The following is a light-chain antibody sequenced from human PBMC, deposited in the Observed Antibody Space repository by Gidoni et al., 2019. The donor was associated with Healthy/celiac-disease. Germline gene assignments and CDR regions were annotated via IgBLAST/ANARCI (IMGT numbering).Light chain of an antibody. J-gene: IGKJ3*01. CDR3: QQRSNWPPGVT. Sequence: EIVFTQSPATLSLSPGERATLSCRASQSVSSYLAWYQQKPGQAPRLLIYDASNRATGIPARFSGSGSGTDLTLTISSLEPEDFEVYYCQQRSNWPPGVTFGHGTKVDIK. CDR1: QSVSSY. V-gene: IGKV3-11*01. CDR2: DAS.